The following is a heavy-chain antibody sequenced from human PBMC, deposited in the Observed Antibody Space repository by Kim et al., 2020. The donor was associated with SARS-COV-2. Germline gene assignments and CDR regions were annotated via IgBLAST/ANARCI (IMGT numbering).Heavy chain of an antibody. D-gene: IGHD4-17*01. V-gene: IGHV1-18*01. CDR2: ISAYNGNT. CDR1: GYTFTSYG. CDR3: ARDAAVVRTVIWSY. J-gene: IGHJ4*02. Sequence: ASVKVSCKASGYTFTSYGISWVRQAPGQGLEWMGWISAYNGNTNYAQKLQGRVTMTTDTSTSTAYMELRSLRSDDTAVYYCARDAAVVRTVIWSYWGQGTLVTVSS.